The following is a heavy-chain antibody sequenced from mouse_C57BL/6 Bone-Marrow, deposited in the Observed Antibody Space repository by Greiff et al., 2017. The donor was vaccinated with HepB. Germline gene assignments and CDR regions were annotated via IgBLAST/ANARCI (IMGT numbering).Heavy chain of an antibody. V-gene: IGHV1-81*01. J-gene: IGHJ1*03. CDR3: ARYGNGRYFDV. CDR2: IYPRSGNT. Sequence: QVQLQQSGAELARPGASVKLSCKASGYTFTSYGISWVKQRTGQGPEWIGEIYPRSGNTYYNEKFKGKATLTADKSSSTAYMELRSLTSEDSAVYFCARYGNGRYFDVWGTGTTVTVSS. CDR1: GYTFTSYG. D-gene: IGHD2-1*01.